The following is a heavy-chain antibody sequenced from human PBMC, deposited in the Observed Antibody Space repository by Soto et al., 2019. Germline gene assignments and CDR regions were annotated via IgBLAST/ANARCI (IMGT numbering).Heavy chain of an antibody. V-gene: IGHV3-30*18. CDR3: AKDDKRRAPYCGGDCYSRYYYGMDV. CDR2: ISYDGSNK. CDR1: GFTFSSYG. D-gene: IGHD2-21*02. Sequence: QVQLVESGGGVVQPGRSLRLSCAASGFTFSSYGMHWVRQAPGKGLEWVAVISYDGSNKYYADSVKGRFTISRDNSKNTLYXPMLSXXAEDTAVYYCAKDDKRRAPYCGGDCYSRYYYGMDVWGQGTTVTVSS. J-gene: IGHJ6*02.